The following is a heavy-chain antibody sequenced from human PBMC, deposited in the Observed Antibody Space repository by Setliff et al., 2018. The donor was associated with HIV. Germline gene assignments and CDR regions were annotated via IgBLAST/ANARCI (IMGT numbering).Heavy chain of an antibody. CDR1: GASISSDT. CDR2: IYNSEMI. V-gene: IGHV4-59*01. D-gene: IGHD1-7*01. J-gene: IGHJ1*01. CDR3: ARRTISFCQE. Sequence: SETLSLTCIVPGASISSDTWSWIRQPPGKGLQWIGFIYNSEMINYNPSLKSRVSMSLDTSKNQFSLKLTSVTAADTAVYYCARRTISFCQEWGQGTLVTVSS.